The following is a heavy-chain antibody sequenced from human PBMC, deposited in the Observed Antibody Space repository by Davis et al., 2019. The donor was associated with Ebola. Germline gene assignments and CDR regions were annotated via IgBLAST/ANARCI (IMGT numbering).Heavy chain of an antibody. Sequence: AASVKVSCKASGGTFSSYAISWVRQAPGQGLEWMGGIIPIFGTANYAQKFQGRVTMTTDTSTSTAYMELRSLRSDDTAVYYCARDRVGHTSYYYYGMDVWGQGTTVTVSS. D-gene: IGHD1-26*01. V-gene: IGHV1-69*05. CDR2: IIPIFGTA. J-gene: IGHJ6*02. CDR1: GGTFSSYA. CDR3: ARDRVGHTSYYYYGMDV.